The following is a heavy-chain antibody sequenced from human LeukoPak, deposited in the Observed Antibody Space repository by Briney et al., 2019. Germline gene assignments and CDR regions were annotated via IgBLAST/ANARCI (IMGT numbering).Heavy chain of an antibody. V-gene: IGHV4-39*01. CDR2: ISYSGAT. CDR3: ASLPRYDFWT. D-gene: IGHD3-3*01. CDR1: GRSISSTNFY. J-gene: IGHJ5*02. Sequence: SETLSLTCTVSGRSISSTNFYWGWIRQPPGEGLEWIRSISYSGATYYNASLKSRLTVSADTSKKEFPLKLSSVTAADTAVYYCASLPRYDFWTWGQGNLVIVSS.